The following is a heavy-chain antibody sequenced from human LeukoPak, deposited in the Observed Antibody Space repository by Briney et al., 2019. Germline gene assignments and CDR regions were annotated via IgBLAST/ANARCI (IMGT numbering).Heavy chain of an antibody. D-gene: IGHD6-6*01. V-gene: IGHV4-39*01. J-gene: IGHJ3*02. CDR3: ARQAYSSSDAFDI. Sequence: SETLSLTCTVSGASISSGFYYWGWIRQPPGQGLEWIGSTYYSGSTYYNPSLKSRVTISVDTSKNQFSLKLSSVTAADTAVYYCARQAYSSSDAFDIWGQGTMVTVSS. CDR1: GASISSGFYY. CDR2: TYYSGST.